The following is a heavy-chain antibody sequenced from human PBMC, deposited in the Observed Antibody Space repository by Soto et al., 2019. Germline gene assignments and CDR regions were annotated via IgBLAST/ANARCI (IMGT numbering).Heavy chain of an antibody. Sequence: SETLSLTCAVYGGSFSGYYWSWIRQPPGKGLELIGEINHSGSTNYNPSLKSRVTISVDTSKNQFSLKLSSVTAADTAVYYCARAPRIAARSTSYPDYWGQGTLVTVSS. CDR3: ARAPRIAARSTSYPDY. CDR2: INHSGST. CDR1: GGSFSGYY. V-gene: IGHV4-34*01. D-gene: IGHD6-6*01. J-gene: IGHJ4*02.